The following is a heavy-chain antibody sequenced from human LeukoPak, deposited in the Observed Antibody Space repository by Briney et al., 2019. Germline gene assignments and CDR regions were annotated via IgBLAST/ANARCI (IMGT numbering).Heavy chain of an antibody. V-gene: IGHV1-8*03. D-gene: IGHD3-9*01. Sequence: VASVKVSCKASGYTITSYDINWVRQATGQGLEWMGWMNPNTGNTGYAQKFQGRITITRDISINAAYMELSSLRAEDTAVYYCATDQKFNFVWFDDAFDIWGQGTMVTVSS. J-gene: IGHJ3*02. CDR3: ATDQKFNFVWFDDAFDI. CDR2: MNPNTGNT. CDR1: GYTITSYD.